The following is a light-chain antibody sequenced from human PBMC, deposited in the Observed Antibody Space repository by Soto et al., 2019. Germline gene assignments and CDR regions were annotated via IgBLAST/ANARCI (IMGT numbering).Light chain of an antibody. CDR2: GAS. V-gene: IGKV3-20*01. Sequence: EIVVTQSPGTLSLSPGERATLSCRASQSVSSSYLAWYQQKPGQAPRLLIDGASSRATGIPDRFSGSGSGTDFTLTISRLEPEDFAVYYCQQYCSSTTLTFGGGTKVEIK. CDR1: QSVSSSY. J-gene: IGKJ4*01. CDR3: QQYCSSTTLT.